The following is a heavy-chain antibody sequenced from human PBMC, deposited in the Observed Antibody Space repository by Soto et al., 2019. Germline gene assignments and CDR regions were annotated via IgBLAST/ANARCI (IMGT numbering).Heavy chain of an antibody. J-gene: IGHJ6*02. V-gene: IGHV4-59*01. D-gene: IGHD3-10*01. Sequence: SETLSLTCTVSGGSISSYYWSWIRQPPGKGLEWIGYIYYSGSTNYNPSLKSRVTISVDTSKNQFSLKLSSVTAADTAVDYCARDSRDRVSPKYYYYGMDVWGQGTTVTVSS. CDR3: ARDSRDRVSPKYYYYGMDV. CDR1: GGSISSYY. CDR2: IYYSGST.